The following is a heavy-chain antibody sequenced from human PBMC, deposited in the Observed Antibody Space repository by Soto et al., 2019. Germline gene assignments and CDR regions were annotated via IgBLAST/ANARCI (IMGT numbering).Heavy chain of an antibody. J-gene: IGHJ4*02. V-gene: IGHV4-59*01. CDR3: ARGGDNIAVAGTVDY. D-gene: IGHD6-19*01. Sequence: SETLSLTCTVSGGSISSYYWSWIRQPPGKGLEWIGYIYYSGSTNYNPSLKSRVTISVDTSKNQFSLKLSSVTAADTAVYYCARGGDNIAVAGTVDYWGQGTLVTVSS. CDR2: IYYSGST. CDR1: GGSISSYY.